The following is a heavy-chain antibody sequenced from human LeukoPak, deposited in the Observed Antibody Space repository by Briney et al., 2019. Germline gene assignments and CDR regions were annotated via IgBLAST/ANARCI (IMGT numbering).Heavy chain of an antibody. D-gene: IGHD6-13*01. Sequence: ASVKVSCKASGYTFTIYDINWVRQAPGQGREGMGWMNPNSGNTGYAQKFQGRVTMTRNTSISTAYMELSSLRSEDTAVYYCARGPASWSSSWYEAHPTYYYYYMDVWGKGTTVTISS. V-gene: IGHV1-8*01. CDR2: MNPNSGNT. CDR3: ARGPASWSSSWYEAHPTYYYYYMDV. J-gene: IGHJ6*03. CDR1: GYTFTIYD.